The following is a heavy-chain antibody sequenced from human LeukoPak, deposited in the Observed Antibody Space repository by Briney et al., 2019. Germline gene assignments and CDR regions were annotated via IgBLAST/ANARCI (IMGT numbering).Heavy chain of an antibody. D-gene: IGHD5-18*01. CDR2: IYYSGST. CDR1: GGSTSSYY. V-gene: IGHV4-59*08. J-gene: IGHJ4*02. CDR3: ARHRYSYGIYFDY. Sequence: SETLSLTCTVSGGSTSSYYWSWIRQPPGKGLEWIGYIYYSGSTNYNPSLKSRVTISVDTSKNQFSLKLSSVTAADTAVYYCARHRYSYGIYFDYWGQGTLVTVSS.